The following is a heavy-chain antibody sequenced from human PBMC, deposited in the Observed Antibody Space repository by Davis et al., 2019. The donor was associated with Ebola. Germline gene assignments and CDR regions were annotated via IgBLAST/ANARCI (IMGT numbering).Heavy chain of an antibody. CDR3: AAGGLGGGFDI. D-gene: IGHD2-15*01. CDR2: FDPEDAEA. CDR1: GYTLSELS. V-gene: IGHV1-24*01. Sequence: ASVKVSCKVSGYTLSELSIHWVRQAPGKGLEWMGYFDPEDAEALYAQNFQDRVTMTEDTSTDTAYMGLGRLRAEDTAVYYCAAGGLGGGFDIWGRGTMVTVSS. J-gene: IGHJ3*02.